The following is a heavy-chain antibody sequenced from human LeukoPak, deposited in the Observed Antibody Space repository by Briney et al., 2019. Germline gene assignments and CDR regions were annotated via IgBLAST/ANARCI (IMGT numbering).Heavy chain of an antibody. CDR3: ARGRGYSYGSLPFDY. Sequence: SETLSLTCTVSGGSISSYYWSWIRQPPGKGLEWIGYIYYSGSTNYNPSLKSRVTISVDTSKNQFTLKLSSVTAADTAVYYCARGRGYSYGSLPFDYWGQGTLVTVPS. CDR2: IYYSGST. CDR1: GGSISSYY. V-gene: IGHV4-59*01. J-gene: IGHJ4*02. D-gene: IGHD5-18*01.